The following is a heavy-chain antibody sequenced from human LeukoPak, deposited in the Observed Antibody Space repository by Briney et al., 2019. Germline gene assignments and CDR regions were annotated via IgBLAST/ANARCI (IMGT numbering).Heavy chain of an antibody. Sequence: PGGSLRLSCAASGFTFSSYGIHWVRQAPSKGLEWVAVISYDGSNKKYADSVKGRFTISRDNSRNTLYLQMNSLRAEDTAIYYCAKAQLWNKPAFDYWGQGTLVTVSS. D-gene: IGHD3-10*01. CDR2: ISYDGSNK. CDR3: AKAQLWNKPAFDY. V-gene: IGHV3-30*18. J-gene: IGHJ4*02. CDR1: GFTFSSYG.